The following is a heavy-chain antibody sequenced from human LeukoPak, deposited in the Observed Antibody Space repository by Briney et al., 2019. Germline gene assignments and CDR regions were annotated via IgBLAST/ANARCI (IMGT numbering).Heavy chain of an antibody. CDR1: GGSISSYY. V-gene: IGHV4-59*01. J-gene: IGHJ6*02. D-gene: IGHD2-15*01. CDR2: IYYSGST. Sequence: PSETLSLTCTVSGGSISSYYWSWIRQPPGKGLEWIGYIYYSGSTNYNPSLKSRVTISVDTSKNQFSLKLSSVTAADTAVYYCASVKAARYGMDVWGQGTTVTVSS. CDR3: ASVKAARYGMDV.